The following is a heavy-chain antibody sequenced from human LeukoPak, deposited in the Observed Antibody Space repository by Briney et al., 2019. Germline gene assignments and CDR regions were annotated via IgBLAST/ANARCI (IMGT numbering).Heavy chain of an antibody. CDR1: GGSTSSYY. V-gene: IGHV4-59*01. J-gene: IGHJ4*02. Sequence: SETLSLTCTVSGGSTSSYYWSWIRQPPGKGLEWIGYIYYSGSTNYNPSLKSRVTISVDTSKNQFSLKLSSVTAADTAVYYCAGDRADYDSSGYYSWDYWGQGTLVTVSS. CDR3: AGDRADYDSSGYYSWDY. CDR2: IYYSGST. D-gene: IGHD3-22*01.